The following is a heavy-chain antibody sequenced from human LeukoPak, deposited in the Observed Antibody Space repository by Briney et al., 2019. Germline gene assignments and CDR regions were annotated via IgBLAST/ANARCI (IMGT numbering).Heavy chain of an antibody. Sequence: ASVKVSCKASGYTFTSYYMHWVRQAPGQGLEWMGIINPSGGSTSCAQKFQGRVTMTRDTSTSTVYMELSSLRSEDTAVYYCARDLGGGWFDYWGQGTLVTVSS. CDR2: INPSGGST. D-gene: IGHD6-19*01. CDR3: ARDLGGGWFDY. V-gene: IGHV1-46*01. J-gene: IGHJ4*02. CDR1: GYTFTSYY.